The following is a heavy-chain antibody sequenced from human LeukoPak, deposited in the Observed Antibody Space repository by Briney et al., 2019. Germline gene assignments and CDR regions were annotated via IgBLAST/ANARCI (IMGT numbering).Heavy chain of an antibody. J-gene: IGHJ4*02. CDR2: IKQDGSAK. D-gene: IGHD4-23*01. V-gene: IGHV3-7*01. CDR3: ARAPTTVEYFDY. Sequence: QSGGSLRLSCAASGFTFSSYWMSWVRQAPGKGLEWVANIKQDGSAKYYVDSVKGRFTISRDNAKNSLFLQMNSLRAEDTAVYYCARAPTTVEYFDYWGQGTLVTVSS. CDR1: GFTFSSYW.